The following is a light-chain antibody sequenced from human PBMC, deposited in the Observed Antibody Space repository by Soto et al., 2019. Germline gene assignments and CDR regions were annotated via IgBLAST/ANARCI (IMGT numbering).Light chain of an antibody. J-gene: IGLJ1*01. CDR3: CSYAGSSTYV. CDR2: EVS. V-gene: IGLV2-23*02. CDR1: SSDVGSYNL. Sequence: SVLTQPASVSGSPGQSITISCAGTSSDVGSYNLVSWYQQHPGKAPKLMIYEVSKRPSGVSNRFSGSKSGNTASLTISGLQAEDEADYYCCSYAGSSTYVFGTGTKGTVL.